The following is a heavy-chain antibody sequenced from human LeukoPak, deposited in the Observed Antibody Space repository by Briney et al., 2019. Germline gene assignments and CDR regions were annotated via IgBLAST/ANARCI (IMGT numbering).Heavy chain of an antibody. CDR2: IKQDESEK. J-gene: IGHJ4*02. Sequence: PGGSLRLSCAAPGFTFSTFSRSWMSWVRQAPGKGLEWVANIKQDESEKYYVDSVKGRFTISRDNAKNSLYLQMNSLRAEDTAVYYCARDPTIFGVVIVPDYWGQGTLVTVSS. CDR1: GFTFSTFSRSW. CDR3: ARDPTIFGVVIVPDY. D-gene: IGHD3-3*01. V-gene: IGHV3-7*01.